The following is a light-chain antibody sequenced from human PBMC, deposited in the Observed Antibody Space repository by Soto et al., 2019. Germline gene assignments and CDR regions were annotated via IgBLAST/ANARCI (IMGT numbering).Light chain of an antibody. V-gene: IGKV3-15*01. CDR2: DAS. Sequence: EIVMTQSPATLSVSPGEGATLSCRASQSVHRDLVWYQQKPGQAPRLLIYDASTRATGIPARFSGSGSGTEFTLTISSLQSEDFAVYYCQQYTKWPPLTFGGGTKVEI. CDR1: QSVHRD. CDR3: QQYTKWPPLT. J-gene: IGKJ4*01.